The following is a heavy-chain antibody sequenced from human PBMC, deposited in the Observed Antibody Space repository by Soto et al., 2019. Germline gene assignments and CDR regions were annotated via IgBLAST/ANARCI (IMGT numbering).Heavy chain of an antibody. CDR1: GFTFSSYA. CDR2: ISYDGSNK. CDR3: ARARYSSSWTTNPIDY. V-gene: IGHV3-30-3*01. Sequence: GGSLRLSCAASGFTFSSYAMHWVRQTPGKGLEWVAVISYDGSNKYYADSVKGRFTISRDNSKNTLYLQMNSLRAEDTAVYYCARARYSSSWTTNPIDYWGQGTLVTVSS. D-gene: IGHD6-13*01. J-gene: IGHJ4*02.